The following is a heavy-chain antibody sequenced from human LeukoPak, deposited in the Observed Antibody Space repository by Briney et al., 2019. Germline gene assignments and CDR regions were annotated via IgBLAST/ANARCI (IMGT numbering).Heavy chain of an antibody. D-gene: IGHD3-3*01. Sequence: GASVKVSCKASGYTFTSYGISWVRQAPGQGLEWMGWISAYNGNTNYAQKLQGRVTMTTDTSTSTAYMELRSLRSDDTAVYYCARGLIRFXEWDGQXYFDYWGQGTLVTVSS. CDR1: GYTFTSYG. V-gene: IGHV1-18*01. CDR2: ISAYNGNT. CDR3: ARGLIRFXEWDGQXYFDY. J-gene: IGHJ4*02.